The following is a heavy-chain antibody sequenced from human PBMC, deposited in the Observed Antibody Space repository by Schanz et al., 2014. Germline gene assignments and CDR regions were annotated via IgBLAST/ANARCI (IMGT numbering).Heavy chain of an antibody. V-gene: IGHV3-30*04. CDR1: GFNFHLYA. J-gene: IGHJ4*02. D-gene: IGHD5-18*01. CDR3: AREEEYGYGPGALDI. CDR2: ILYDGSNT. Sequence: QVQLVDSGGAVVQPGRSLRLSCAASGFNFHLYAMHWVRQAPGKGLEWVAVILYDGSNTYYADSVKGRFTISRDNSKNTLSLQMKSLRAEDTAVYYCAREEEYGYGPGALDIWGPGTLVTVSS.